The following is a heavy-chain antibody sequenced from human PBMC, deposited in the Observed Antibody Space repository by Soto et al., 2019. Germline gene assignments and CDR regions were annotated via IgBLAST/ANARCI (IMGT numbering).Heavy chain of an antibody. D-gene: IGHD6-13*01. Sequence: PSETLSLTCTVSGGSLSSYYWSWLRQPPGKGLEWIGYIYYSGSTNYNPSLKSRVTISVDTSKNQFSLKLSSVTAADTAVYYCAGTVSNRESYYGMDVWGQGTTVKVSS. J-gene: IGHJ6*02. CDR2: IYYSGST. CDR1: GGSLSSYY. V-gene: IGHV4-59*01. CDR3: AGTVSNRESYYGMDV.